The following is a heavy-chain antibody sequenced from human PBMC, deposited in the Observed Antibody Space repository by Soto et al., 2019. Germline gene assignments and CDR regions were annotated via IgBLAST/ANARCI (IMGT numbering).Heavy chain of an antibody. J-gene: IGHJ4*02. Sequence: VQLLETGGGLVQPGGSLRLSCAASGFTFSSYAMSWVRQAPGKGLEWVSAISGSGGSTYYADSVKGRFTISRDNSKNTLYLQMNSLRAEDTAVYYCTKDEGIVGATGFDYWGQGTLVTVSS. CDR2: ISGSGGST. D-gene: IGHD1-26*01. V-gene: IGHV3-23*01. CDR1: GFTFSSYA. CDR3: TKDEGIVGATGFDY.